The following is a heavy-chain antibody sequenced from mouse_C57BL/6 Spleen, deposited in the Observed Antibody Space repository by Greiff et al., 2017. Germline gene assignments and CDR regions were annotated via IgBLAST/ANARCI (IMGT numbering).Heavy chain of an antibody. J-gene: IGHJ4*01. CDR1: GYTFTSYW. V-gene: IGHV1-64*01. D-gene: IGHD2-4*01. CDR2: IHPNSGST. CDR3: ARGGDYEAYAMDY. Sequence: QVQLQQSGAELVKPGASVKLSCKASGYTFTSYWMHWVKQRPGQGLEWIGMIHPNSGSTNYNEKFKSKATLTVDKSSSTAYMQLSSLTSEDSAVYYCARGGDYEAYAMDYWGQGTSVTVSS.